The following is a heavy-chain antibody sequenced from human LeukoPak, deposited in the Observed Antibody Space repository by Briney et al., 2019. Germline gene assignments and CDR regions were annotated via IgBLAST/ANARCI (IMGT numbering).Heavy chain of an antibody. CDR1: GFTFSSYA. V-gene: IGHV3-23*01. CDR2: FSGSGGST. Sequence: PGGSLRLSCAASGFTFSSYAMSWVRQAPGKGLECISGFSGSGGSTYYADSVKGRFTISRDNSKNTLYLQMNSLRAEDTAVYYCAATGYYYYYYMDVWGKGTTVTISS. J-gene: IGHJ6*03. CDR3: AATGYYYYYYMDV.